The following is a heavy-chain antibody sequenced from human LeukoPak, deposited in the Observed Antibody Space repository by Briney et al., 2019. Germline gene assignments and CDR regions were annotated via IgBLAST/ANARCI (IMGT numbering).Heavy chain of an antibody. CDR1: GFMFTRFT. V-gene: IGHV3-21*01. CDR3: ARESYGSDY. CDR2: ISTSSSSI. Sequence: GGSLRLSCAASGFMFTRFTMNWVRQAPGKGLEWVSSISTSSSSIDYADSVKGRFTVSRDNAKNSLYLQMNSLRAEDTAVYYCARESYGSDYWGQGTLVTVSS. J-gene: IGHJ4*02. D-gene: IGHD5-18*01.